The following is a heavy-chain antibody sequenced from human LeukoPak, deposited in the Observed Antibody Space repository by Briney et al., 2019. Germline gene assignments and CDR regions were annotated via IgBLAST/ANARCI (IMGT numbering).Heavy chain of an antibody. CDR3: AKVPHYGGNSPYFDS. D-gene: IGHD4-23*01. V-gene: IGHV3-21*01. CDR1: GFTFSSYT. Sequence: GGSLRLSCAASGFTFSSYTMNWVRQAPGKGLEWVSSISRSSSYIYYADSAKGRFTISRDNAKNSLYVQMNSLRGEDTAVYYCAKVPHYGGNSPYFDSWGQGTLVTVSS. J-gene: IGHJ4*02. CDR2: ISRSSSYI.